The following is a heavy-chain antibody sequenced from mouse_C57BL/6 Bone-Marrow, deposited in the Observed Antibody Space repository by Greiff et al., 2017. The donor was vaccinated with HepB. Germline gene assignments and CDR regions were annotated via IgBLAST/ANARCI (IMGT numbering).Heavy chain of an antibody. D-gene: IGHD1-1*01. CDR1: GYSFTSYY. V-gene: IGHV1-66*01. CDR3: ARKDFTTVVEGYAMDY. Sequence: VQLQQSGPELVKPGASVKISCKASGYSFTSYYIHWVKQRPGQGLEWIGWIYPGSGNTKYNEKFKGKATLTADKSSSTAYMQLSSLTAEDSAVYYCARKDFTTVVEGYAMDYWGQGTSVTVSS. CDR2: IYPGSGNT. J-gene: IGHJ4*01.